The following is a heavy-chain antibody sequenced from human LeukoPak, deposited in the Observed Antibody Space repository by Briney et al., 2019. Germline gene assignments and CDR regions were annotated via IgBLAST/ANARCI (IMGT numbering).Heavy chain of an antibody. V-gene: IGHV1-2*06. CDR2: IDPNTGGT. D-gene: IGHD1-26*01. Sequence: ASVNVSCKTSGYTFTNYYIHWVRQAPGQGLEWMGRIDPNTGGTKSAKNFQGRVTMTRDTSISTAYMALSGLRSDDTAVYYCASLYDIVGTTVDYWGQGTLVTVSS. CDR3: ASLYDIVGTTVDY. J-gene: IGHJ4*02. CDR1: GYTFTNYY.